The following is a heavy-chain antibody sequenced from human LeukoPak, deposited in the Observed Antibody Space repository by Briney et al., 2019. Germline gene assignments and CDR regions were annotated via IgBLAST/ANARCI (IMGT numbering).Heavy chain of an antibody. CDR3: ARYHRFGDLALDY. D-gene: IGHD4-17*01. CDR1: GYSFTSYW. V-gene: IGHV5-51*01. J-gene: IGHJ4*02. Sequence: GESLKISCKGFGYSFTSYWIGWVRQMPGKGLEWMGIIYPGDSDTRHSPSFQGQVTISADKSISTAHLQWSSLKASDTAMYYCARYHRFGDLALDYWGQGTLVTVSS. CDR2: IYPGDSDT.